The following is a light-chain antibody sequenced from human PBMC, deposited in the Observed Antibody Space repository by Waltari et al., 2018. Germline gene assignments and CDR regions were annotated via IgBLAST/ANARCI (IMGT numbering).Light chain of an antibody. Sequence: DIHMTQSPSSLSAPAGDRVTITCQASQDIKQSLNWFHQKPGKAPEVLIFDASNSQTGAPSRFSGSGSGTDFTFTISSLQPEDMGTYYCQQYHSVPLTFGGGTKVEIK. CDR2: DAS. CDR1: QDIKQS. V-gene: IGKV1-33*01. J-gene: IGKJ4*01. CDR3: QQYHSVPLT.